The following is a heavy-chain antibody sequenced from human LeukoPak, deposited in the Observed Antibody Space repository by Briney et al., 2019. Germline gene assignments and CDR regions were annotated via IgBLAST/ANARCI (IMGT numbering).Heavy chain of an antibody. V-gene: IGHV4-59*08. D-gene: IGHD6-19*01. CDR3: ARGRAEFDY. Sequence: SETLSLTCAVSGGSISSYYWSWIRQPPGKGLEWIGYIYYSGSTNYNPSLKSRVTISVDTSKNQFSLKLSSVTAADTAVYYCARGRAEFDYWGQGTLVTVSS. J-gene: IGHJ4*02. CDR2: IYYSGST. CDR1: GGSISSYY.